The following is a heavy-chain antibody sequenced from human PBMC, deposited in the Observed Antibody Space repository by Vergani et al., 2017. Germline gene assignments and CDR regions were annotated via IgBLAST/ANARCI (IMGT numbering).Heavy chain of an antibody. CDR2: INPNGGGT. Sequence: QVQLVQSGAEVKKPGASVKVFCKASGYTFTGYYMHWVRQAPGQGLEWMGWINPNGGGTNYAQKFQGRVTMTRDTSISTAYMELSRLRSDDTAVYYCARGRFLEWLSYGMDVWGQGTTVTVSS. CDR1: GYTFTGYY. D-gene: IGHD3-3*01. V-gene: IGHV1-2*02. CDR3: ARGRFLEWLSYGMDV. J-gene: IGHJ6*02.